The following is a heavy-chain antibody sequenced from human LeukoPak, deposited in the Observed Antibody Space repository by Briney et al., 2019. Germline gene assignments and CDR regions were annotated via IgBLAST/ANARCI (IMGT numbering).Heavy chain of an antibody. CDR1: GFTFSSYA. J-gene: IGHJ4*02. V-gene: IGHV3-64*01. D-gene: IGHD5-18*01. CDR3: ARVDSNGYCFFDY. CDR2: ISSNGGST. Sequence: GGSLKLSCAASGFTFSSYAMHWGRQAPGKGLEYVSTISSNGGSTYYANSVKGRFTISRDNSKNTLYLQMGSLRAEDMAVYYCARVDSNGYCFFDYWGQGTPVTVSS.